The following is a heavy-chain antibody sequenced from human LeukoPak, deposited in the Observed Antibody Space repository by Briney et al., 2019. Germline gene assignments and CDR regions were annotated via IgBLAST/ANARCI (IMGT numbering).Heavy chain of an antibody. CDR3: AKVASGGSSDLDY. Sequence: GGSLRLSCAASGFTFSSYGMHWVRQAPGKGLEWVAVISYDGSNKYYADSVKGRFTISRDNSKNTLYLQMNSLRAEDTAVYYCAKVASGGSSDLDYWGQGTLVTVSS. J-gene: IGHJ4*02. CDR1: GFTFSSYG. CDR2: ISYDGSNK. D-gene: IGHD2-15*01. V-gene: IGHV3-30*18.